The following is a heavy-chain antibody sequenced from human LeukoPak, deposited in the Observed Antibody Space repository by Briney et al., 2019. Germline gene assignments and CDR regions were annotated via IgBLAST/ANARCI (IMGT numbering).Heavy chain of an antibody. Sequence: GGSLRLSCAASGFNFSTYGMHWVRQAPGKGLEWVAVIWYDGSIKNYADSVKGRFTISRDNSKNTVYLQMDSLRAEDAALYYCARGQQLVKTDWGQGTLVTVSS. J-gene: IGHJ4*02. CDR3: ARGQQLVKTD. CDR2: IWYDGSIK. CDR1: GFNFSTYG. D-gene: IGHD6-13*01. V-gene: IGHV3-33*01.